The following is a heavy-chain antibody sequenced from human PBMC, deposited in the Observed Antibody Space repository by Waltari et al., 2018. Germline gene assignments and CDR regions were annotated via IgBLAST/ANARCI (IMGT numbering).Heavy chain of an antibody. CDR3: AKDDYGDEYFQH. Sequence: EVQLVEFGGGLVQPGRSLRLSCAAAGFNFGNYAMYWVRQAPGKGLEWVAGISWNSGSIGYVDSVKGRFTISRDNARNTLYLEINNVRVADTALYYCAKDDYGDEYFQHWGQGTLVTVSS. V-gene: IGHV3-9*01. CDR1: GFNFGNYA. D-gene: IGHD4-17*01. J-gene: IGHJ1*01. CDR2: ISWNSGSI.